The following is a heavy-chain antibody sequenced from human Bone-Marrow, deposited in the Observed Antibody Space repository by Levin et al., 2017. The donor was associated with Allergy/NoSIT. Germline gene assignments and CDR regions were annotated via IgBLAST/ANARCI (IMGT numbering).Heavy chain of an antibody. CDR3: ARTIEVSTIFGILTPKNWFDP. CDR2: ISDSGNT. V-gene: IGHV4-39*07. J-gene: IGHJ5*02. Sequence: SQTLSLTCTVSCGSIRSGTHYWGWIRQPPGKGLEWIVTISDSGNTYHNPSLTSRVTISVDTSRNQVSLNLTSVTAADTAVYYCARTIEVSTIFGILTPKNWFDPWGQGTLVTVSS. D-gene: IGHD3-3*01. CDR1: CGSIRSGTHY.